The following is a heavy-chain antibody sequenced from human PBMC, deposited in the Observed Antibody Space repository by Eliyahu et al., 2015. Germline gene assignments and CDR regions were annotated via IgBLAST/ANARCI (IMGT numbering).Heavy chain of an antibody. Sequence: QVQLQQWGAGLLKPSETLSLTCAVXGGSFSGYYWSWIRQPPGKGLEWIGEINHSGSTNYNPSLKSRVTISVDTSKNQFSLKLSSVTAADTAVYYCARGFSSYRGSGSSRRYNWFDPWGQGTLVTVSS. V-gene: IGHV4-34*01. CDR2: INHSGST. J-gene: IGHJ5*02. CDR3: ARGFSSYRGSGSSRRYNWFDP. D-gene: IGHD3-10*01. CDR1: GGSFSGYY.